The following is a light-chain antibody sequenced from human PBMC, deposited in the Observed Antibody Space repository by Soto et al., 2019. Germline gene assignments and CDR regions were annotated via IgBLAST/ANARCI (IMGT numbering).Light chain of an antibody. J-gene: IGKJ1*01. CDR3: QQYNTLWR. V-gene: IGKV3-20*01. CDR1: QSGSSSF. CDR2: GAS. Sequence: ELVLTQSPGTLSLSPGERATLSCRAGQSGSSSFLSWCQQMPGQAPRLLIYGASSRATGIPDRFSGSGSGTDFTLTISSLPLDDFATYYCQQYNTLWRFGQGTKVDI.